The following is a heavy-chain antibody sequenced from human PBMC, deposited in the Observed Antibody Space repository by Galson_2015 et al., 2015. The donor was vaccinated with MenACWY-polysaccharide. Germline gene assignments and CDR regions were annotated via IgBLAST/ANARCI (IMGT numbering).Heavy chain of an antibody. CDR2: IYWDGDN. V-gene: IGHV2-5*05. CDR1: GFSLLTKGVD. J-gene: IGHJ3*01. CDR3: AHVMITFGGVIGDDAFDV. D-gene: IGHD3-16*01. Sequence: PALVKPTPTLTLTCTFSGFSLLTKGVDVTWIRQPPGKALEWLAVIYWDGDNRYGPSLRSRLTVTKDTSKNQVVLTMTNMDPVDTATYYCAHVMITFGGVIGDDAFDVWVQGTMVTVSS.